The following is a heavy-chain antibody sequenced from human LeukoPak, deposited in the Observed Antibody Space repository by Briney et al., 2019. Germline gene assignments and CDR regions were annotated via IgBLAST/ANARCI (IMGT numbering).Heavy chain of an antibody. D-gene: IGHD3-22*01. CDR3: AKDPFYYDSSGYLTLDY. CDR2: ISGSGGST. J-gene: IGHJ4*02. V-gene: IGHV3-23*01. Sequence: PGGSLRLSCAASGFTFSSYAMSWVRQAPGKGLEWVSAISGSGGSTYYVDSVKGRFTISRDNSKNTLYLQMNSLRAEDTAVYYCAKDPFYYDSSGYLTLDYWGQGTLVTVSS. CDR1: GFTFSSYA.